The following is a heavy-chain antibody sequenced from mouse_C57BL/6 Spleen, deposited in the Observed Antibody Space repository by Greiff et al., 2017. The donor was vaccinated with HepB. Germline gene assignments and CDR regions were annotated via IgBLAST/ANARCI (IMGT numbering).Heavy chain of an antibody. Sequence: VQLQQSDAELVKPGASVKISCKVSGYTFTDHTIHWMKQRPEQGLEWIGYIYPRDGSTKYNEKFKGKATLTADKSSSTAYMQLNSLTSEDSAVYFCEREGVDYDYDGHGFAYWGQGTLVTVSA. V-gene: IGHV1-78*01. J-gene: IGHJ3*01. CDR2: IYPRDGST. CDR3: EREGVDYDYDGHGFAY. CDR1: GYTFTDHT. D-gene: IGHD2-4*01.